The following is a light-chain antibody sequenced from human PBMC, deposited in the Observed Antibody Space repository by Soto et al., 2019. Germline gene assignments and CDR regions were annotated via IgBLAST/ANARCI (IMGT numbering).Light chain of an antibody. CDR3: QNLGT. CDR1: QSVLDSSDHKNY. V-gene: IGKV4-1*01. J-gene: IGKJ2*01. CDR2: WAS. Sequence: DIVLTQSPDSLAVSLGERATISCKSSQSVLDSSDHKNYLAWYQQKPGQSPKLLIYWASTRESGVPDRFSGSGSGTDFTLTISSLQAEDVAVYYCQNLGTFGQGTKLEIK.